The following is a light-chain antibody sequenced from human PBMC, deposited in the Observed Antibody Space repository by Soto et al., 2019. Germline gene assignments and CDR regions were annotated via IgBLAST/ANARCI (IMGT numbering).Light chain of an antibody. CDR1: QNIRNC. CDR2: ATS. CDR3: QQSCTTPS. J-gene: IGKJ4*01. V-gene: IGKV1-39*01. Sequence: IQLTQSPSSLSASVGDRVTITCRASQNIRNCLNWYQQKPGKTPKVLIYATSSLQSWVPSRFSSSGSGTDFTLTISSLQPEDFATYYCQQSCTTPSFGGGTKVDIK.